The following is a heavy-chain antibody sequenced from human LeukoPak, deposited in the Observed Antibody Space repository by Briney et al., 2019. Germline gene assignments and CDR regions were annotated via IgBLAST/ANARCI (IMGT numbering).Heavy chain of an antibody. CDR2: ISGSGGST. D-gene: IGHD3-22*01. J-gene: IGHJ4*02. CDR3: AKDRPTLKYYYDSIPLDY. V-gene: IGHV3-23*01. Sequence: GGSLRLSCAASGFTFSGYAMSWVRQAPGKGLEWVSAISGSGGSTYYADSVKGRFTISRDNSKNTLYLQMNSLRAEDTAVYYCAKDRPTLKYYYDSIPLDYWGQGTLVTVSS. CDR1: GFTFSGYA.